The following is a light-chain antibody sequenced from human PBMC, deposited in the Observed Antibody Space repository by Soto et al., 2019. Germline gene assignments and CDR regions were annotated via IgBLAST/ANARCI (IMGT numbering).Light chain of an antibody. Sequence: DIQMTQSPSSLSASVGDRVTITCRASQDITNDLGWYQQKPGKAPKRLIYAASSLQSGVPSRFSGSGSGTEFVRTISSLQPEDFATYYCLQHNIYPLTFGGGTKVDIK. J-gene: IGKJ4*01. CDR3: LQHNIYPLT. CDR1: QDITND. V-gene: IGKV1-17*01. CDR2: AAS.